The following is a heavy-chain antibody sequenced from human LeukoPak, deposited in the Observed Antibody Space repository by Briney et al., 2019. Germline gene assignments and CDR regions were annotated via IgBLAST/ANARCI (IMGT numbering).Heavy chain of an antibody. CDR3: ARVLAKTGTTSWWFDP. Sequence: SVKVSCKASGGTFSSYAISWVRQAPGQGLEWMGRIIPILGIANYAQKFQGRVTITADKSTSTAYMELSSLRSEDTAVYYCARVLAKTGTTSWWFDPWGQGTLVTVSS. J-gene: IGHJ5*02. CDR2: IIPILGIA. D-gene: IGHD1-1*01. CDR1: GGTFSSYA. V-gene: IGHV1-69*04.